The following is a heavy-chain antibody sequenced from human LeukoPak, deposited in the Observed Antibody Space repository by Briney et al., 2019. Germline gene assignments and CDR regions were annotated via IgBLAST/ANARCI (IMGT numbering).Heavy chain of an antibody. D-gene: IGHD2/OR15-2a*01. CDR1: GFTFTDYY. CDR3: AREGNGLLSKDFDY. Sequence: ASMKVSCKSSGFTFTDYYIHSVRQAPGQGLEWVGYIGPHSSATSSPQEFQGRVTMTRDTSMSTAYMELTRLTSDDTAVYYCAREGNGLLSKDFDYWGQGTLVTVSS. J-gene: IGHJ4*02. CDR2: IGPHSSAT. V-gene: IGHV1-2*02.